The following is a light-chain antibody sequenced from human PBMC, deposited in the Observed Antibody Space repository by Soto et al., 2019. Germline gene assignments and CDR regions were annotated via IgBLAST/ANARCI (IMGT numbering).Light chain of an antibody. Sequence: DIQMTQSPSTLSSSVGDRVTITCRASQSISSWLSSYQQKPGKAPQLLLYDASSLDSGVPARFSGSGSGTDFTLTISSLEPDDFATYYCQQYNSYPYTFGQGTKLEIK. CDR1: QSISSW. CDR2: DAS. V-gene: IGKV1-5*01. J-gene: IGKJ2*01. CDR3: QQYNSYPYT.